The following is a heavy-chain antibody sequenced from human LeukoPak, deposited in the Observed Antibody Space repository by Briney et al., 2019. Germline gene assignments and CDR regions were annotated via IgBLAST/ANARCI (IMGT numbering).Heavy chain of an antibody. Sequence: RASVKVSCKASGYRFTDYYIHWVRQAPGQGLEWMGWINPNSGGTKYAQKFQGRVTMTRDTSITTAYMEVSRLRSDDTAVYYCAREPRPRGGWFVSDWGQGTPVTVSS. V-gene: IGHV1-2*02. D-gene: IGHD6-19*01. J-gene: IGHJ4*02. CDR3: AREPRPRGGWFVSD. CDR2: INPNSGGT. CDR1: GYRFTDYY.